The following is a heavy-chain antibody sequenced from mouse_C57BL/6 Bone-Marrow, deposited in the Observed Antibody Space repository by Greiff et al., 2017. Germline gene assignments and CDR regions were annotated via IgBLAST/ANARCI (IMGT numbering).Heavy chain of an antibody. Sequence: VQLQQSGPELVKPGASVKISCKASGYSFTDYNMNWVKQSNGKSLEWIGVINPNYGTTSYNQKFKGKATSTVDQSSSTAYMQLNSLTSEDSAVYYCATTVVATGNWYFDVWGTGTTVTVSS. CDR2: INPNYGTT. CDR3: ATTVVATGNWYFDV. CDR1: GYSFTDYN. D-gene: IGHD1-1*01. J-gene: IGHJ1*03. V-gene: IGHV1-39*01.